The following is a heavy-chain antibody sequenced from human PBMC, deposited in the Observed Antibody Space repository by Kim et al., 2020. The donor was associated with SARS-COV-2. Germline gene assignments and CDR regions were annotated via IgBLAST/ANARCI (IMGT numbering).Heavy chain of an antibody. V-gene: IGHV4-59*01. D-gene: IGHD3-3*01. J-gene: IGHJ4*02. CDR1: GGSISSYY. Sequence: SETLSLTCTVSGGSISSYYWSWIRQPPGKGLEWIGYIYYSGSTNYNPSLKSRVTISVDTSKNQFSLKLSSVTAADTAVYYCARVGFITIFGVVRWGYFDYWGQGTLVTVSS. CDR3: ARVGFITIFGVVRWGYFDY. CDR2: IYYSGST.